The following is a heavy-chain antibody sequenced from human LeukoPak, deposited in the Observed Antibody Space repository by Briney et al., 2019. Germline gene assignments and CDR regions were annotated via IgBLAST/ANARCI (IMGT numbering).Heavy chain of an antibody. J-gene: IGHJ4*02. CDR2: ISSSSSYI. D-gene: IGHD1-7*01. CDR1: GFTFSSYS. Sequence: GGSLRLSCAASGFTFSSYSMNWARQAPGKGLEWVSSISSSSSYIYYADSVKGRFTISRDNAKNSLYLQMNSLRAEDTAVYYCARGGILELRAKYLDYWGQGTLVTVSS. CDR3: ARGGILELRAKYLDY. V-gene: IGHV3-21*01.